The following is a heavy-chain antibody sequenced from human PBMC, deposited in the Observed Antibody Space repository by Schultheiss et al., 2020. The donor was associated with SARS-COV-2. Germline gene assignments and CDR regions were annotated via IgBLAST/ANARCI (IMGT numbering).Heavy chain of an antibody. D-gene: IGHD3-9*01. CDR1: GYKFTDYW. V-gene: IGHV5-51*01. J-gene: IGHJ4*02. Sequence: GESLKISCKGSGYKFTDYWIGWARQMPGKGLEWMGVASSEDSDTRYSPSFQGQVTISADKSISTAYLQWSSLKASDTAMYYCARRSRKYYDILTGLSGRGFDYWGQGTLVTVSS. CDR3: ARRSRKYYDILTGLSGRGFDY. CDR2: ASSEDSDT.